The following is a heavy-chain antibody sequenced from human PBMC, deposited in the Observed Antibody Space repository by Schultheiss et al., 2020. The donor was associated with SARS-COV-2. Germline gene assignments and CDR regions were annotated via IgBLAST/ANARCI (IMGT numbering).Heavy chain of an antibody. Sequence: GGSLRLSCAASGFTFSSYGMHWVRQAPGKGLEWVSVIYSGGSTYYADSVKGRFTISRDNSKNTLYLQMNSLRVEDTAMYYCVRDDNFDVWGQGTMVTVSS. CDR3: VRDDNFDV. V-gene: IGHV3-53*01. D-gene: IGHD3-22*01. CDR2: IYSGGST. J-gene: IGHJ3*01. CDR1: GFTFSSYG.